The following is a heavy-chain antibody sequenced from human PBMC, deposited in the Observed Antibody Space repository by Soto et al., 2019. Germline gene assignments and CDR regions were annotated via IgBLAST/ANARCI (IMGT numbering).Heavy chain of an antibody. V-gene: IGHV4-39*01. CDR3: ESHWVRKDTAMVKPYYYGMDV. Sequence: SETLSLTCTVSGGSISSSSYYWGWIRQPPGKGLEWIGSIYYSGSTYYNPSLKSRVTISVDTSKNQFSLKLSSVTAADTAVYYCESHWVRKDTAMVKPYYYGMDVWGQGPTVTVSS. J-gene: IGHJ6*02. CDR1: GGSISSSSYY. CDR2: IYYSGST. D-gene: IGHD5-18*01.